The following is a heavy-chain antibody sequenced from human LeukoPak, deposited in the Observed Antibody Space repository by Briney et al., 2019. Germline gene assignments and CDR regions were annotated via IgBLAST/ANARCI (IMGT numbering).Heavy chain of an antibody. J-gene: IGHJ5*02. D-gene: IGHD6-13*01. Sequence: PSETLSLTCTVSGGSISSYYWSWIRQPPGKGLEWIGHIYYSGSTNYNPSLKSRVTISVDTSKNQFSLKLSSVTAADTAVYYCARHGGYSSSWYVGWFNPWGQGTLVTVSS. CDR2: IYYSGST. V-gene: IGHV4-59*08. CDR1: GGSISSYY. CDR3: ARHGGYSSSWYVGWFNP.